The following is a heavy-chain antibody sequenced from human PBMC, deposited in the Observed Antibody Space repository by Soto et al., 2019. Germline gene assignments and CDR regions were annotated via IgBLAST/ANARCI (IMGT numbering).Heavy chain of an antibody. Sequence: SVKVSCNASGFTFTSSAMQWVRQARGQRLEWIGWIVVGSGNTNYAQKFQERVTITRDMSTSTAYMELSSLRSEDTAVYYCAARGIVGANPFDYWGQGTLVTVS. V-gene: IGHV1-58*02. D-gene: IGHD1-26*01. J-gene: IGHJ4*02. CDR1: GFTFTSSA. CDR3: AARGIVGANPFDY. CDR2: IVVGSGNT.